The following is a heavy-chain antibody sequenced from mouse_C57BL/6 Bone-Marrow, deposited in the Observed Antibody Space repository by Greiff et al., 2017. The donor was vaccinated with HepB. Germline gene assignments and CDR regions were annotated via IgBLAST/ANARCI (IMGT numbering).Heavy chain of an antibody. Sequence: VQLQQSGPELVKPGASVKISCKASGYSFTGYYMNWVKQSPEKSLEWIGEINPSTGGTTYNQKFKAKATLTVDKSSSTAYMQLKSLTSEDSAVYYCASTVFDYWGQGTTLTVSS. J-gene: IGHJ2*01. CDR2: INPSTGGT. CDR3: ASTVFDY. V-gene: IGHV1-42*01. D-gene: IGHD1-1*01. CDR1: GYSFTGYY.